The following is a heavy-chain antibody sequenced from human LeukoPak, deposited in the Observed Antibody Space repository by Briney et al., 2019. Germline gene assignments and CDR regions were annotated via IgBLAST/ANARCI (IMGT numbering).Heavy chain of an antibody. J-gene: IGHJ4*02. D-gene: IGHD3-22*01. CDR1: GYSFTSYW. V-gene: IGHV5-51*01. CDR3: ARARGYYDSSGYLEFDD. CDR2: IYPGDSDT. Sequence: GESLKISCKGSGYSFTSYWIGWVRQMPGKGLEWMGIIYPGDSDTRYSPSFQGQVTISADKSISTAYLQWSSLKASDTAMYYCARARGYYDSSGYLEFDDWSQGTLVTVSS.